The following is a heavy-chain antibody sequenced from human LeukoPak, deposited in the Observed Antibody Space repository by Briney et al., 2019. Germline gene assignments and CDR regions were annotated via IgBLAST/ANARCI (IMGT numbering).Heavy chain of an antibody. CDR3: ARLAAISGSDYPDV. V-gene: IGHV4-59*08. Sequence: PSETLSLTCTVCGVSISSYYWSWIRQPPGKVLEWSGSIFYSGNTIYNPSIRSRVTIAAHTSKNHFSLRLRSVTAADTAVYYCARLAAISGSDYPDVWGQGTLVTVSS. D-gene: IGHD1-26*01. J-gene: IGHJ4*02. CDR2: IFYSGNT. CDR1: GVSISSYY.